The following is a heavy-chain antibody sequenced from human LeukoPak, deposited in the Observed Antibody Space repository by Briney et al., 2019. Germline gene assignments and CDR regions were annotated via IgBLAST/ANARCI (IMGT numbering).Heavy chain of an antibody. J-gene: IGHJ6*03. Sequence: ASVKVSCKASGYTFTSYYMHWVRQAPGQGLEWMGIINPSGGSTSYAQKFQGRVTMTRDMSTSTVYMELSSLRSEDTAVYYCARDPGYCSSTSCYLPYMDVWGKGTTVTVSS. CDR1: GYTFTSYY. V-gene: IGHV1-46*01. D-gene: IGHD2-2*01. CDR2: INPSGGST. CDR3: ARDPGYCSSTSCYLPYMDV.